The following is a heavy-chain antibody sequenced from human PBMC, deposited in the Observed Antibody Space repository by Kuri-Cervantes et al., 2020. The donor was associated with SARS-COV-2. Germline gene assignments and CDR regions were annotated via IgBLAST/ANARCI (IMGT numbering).Heavy chain of an antibody. D-gene: IGHD5-18*01. CDR1: GFTFSSYA. CDR2: ISGSGGST. J-gene: IGHJ4*02. Sequence: GGSLRLSCAASGFTFSSYAMSWVRQAPGKGLELVSAISGSGGSTYYADSVKGRFTISRDNSKNTLYLQMNSLRAEDTAVYYCAKDRGYSYGYGYFDYWGQGTLVTVSS. CDR3: AKDRGYSYGYGYFDY. V-gene: IGHV3-23*01.